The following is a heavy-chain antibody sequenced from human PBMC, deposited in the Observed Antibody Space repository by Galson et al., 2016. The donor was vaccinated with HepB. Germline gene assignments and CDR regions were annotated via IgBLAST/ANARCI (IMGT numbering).Heavy chain of an antibody. J-gene: IGHJ4*02. Sequence: LTCAVYGAPLSDYYWAWFRQPPGRGLEWIGEIYHRGSTNYNPSLKRGVSISIDTSKSQFSLNLTSVTDADTAVYYCASVTTVRGYMTHWGQGILVSVSS. V-gene: IGHV4-34*01. CDR3: ASVTTVRGYMTH. CDR2: IYHRGST. CDR1: GAPLSDYY. D-gene: IGHD3-10*01.